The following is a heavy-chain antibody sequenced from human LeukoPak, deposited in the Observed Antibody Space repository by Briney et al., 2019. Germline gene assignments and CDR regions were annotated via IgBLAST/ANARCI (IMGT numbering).Heavy chain of an antibody. D-gene: IGHD4-23*01. CDR1: GYTFTSYG. CDR3: ARDFEYGGNSGALGY. CDR2: ISAYNGNT. V-gene: IGHV1-18*01. J-gene: IGHJ4*02. Sequence: GASVKVSCKASGYTFTSYGISWVRQAPGQGLEWMGWISAYNGNTNYAQKLQGRVTMTTDTSTSTAYMELRSLRSDDTAVYYCARDFEYGGNSGALGYWGQGTLVTVSS.